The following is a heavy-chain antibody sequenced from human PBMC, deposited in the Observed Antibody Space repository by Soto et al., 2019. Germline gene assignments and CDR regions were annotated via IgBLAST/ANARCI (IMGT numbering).Heavy chain of an antibody. D-gene: IGHD1-7*01. J-gene: IGHJ4*02. V-gene: IGHV3-33*01. CDR3: ARDGIRGTVFRGYLDY. Sequence: QEQLVESGGGVVQPGTSLRLSCAVPGGIFHGYGMHWVRQAPGKGLEWVAIIRFDGSNEEYADSVKGRFTISRDNYKNNLYLQMNTLGAEDTAVYYCARDGIRGTVFRGYLDYWGRGTVVTGSS. CDR1: GGIFHGYG. CDR2: IRFDGSNE.